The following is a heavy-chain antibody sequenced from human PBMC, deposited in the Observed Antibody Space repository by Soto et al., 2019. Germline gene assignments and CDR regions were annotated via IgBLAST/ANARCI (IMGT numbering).Heavy chain of an antibody. CDR2: IYYSGST. D-gene: IGHD6-13*01. J-gene: IGHJ6*02. Sequence: KTSETLSLTCTVSGCSISSGNHYWSWIRQPPGKGLEWIGYIYYSGSTNYNPSLKSRVTISVDTSKNQFSLKLSSVTAADTAVYYCARDRRIAAAGRRDYYYGMDVWGQGTTVTVSS. CDR3: ARDRRIAAAGRRDYYYGMDV. V-gene: IGHV4-61*01. CDR1: GCSISSGNHY.